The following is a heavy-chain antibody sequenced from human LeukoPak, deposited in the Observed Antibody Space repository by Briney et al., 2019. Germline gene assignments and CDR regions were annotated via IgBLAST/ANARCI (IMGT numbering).Heavy chain of an antibody. D-gene: IGHD5-12*01. CDR2: IIPIFGTA. J-gene: IGHJ4*02. V-gene: IGHV1-69*05. CDR3: ARGRHSGSSSFDY. CDR1: GGTFSSYA. Sequence: ASVKVSCKASGGTFSSYAISWVRQAPGQGLEWMGGIIPIFGTANYAQKFQGRVTITTDESTSTAYMELSSLRPEDTAVYYCARGRHSGSSSFDYWGQGTLVTVSS.